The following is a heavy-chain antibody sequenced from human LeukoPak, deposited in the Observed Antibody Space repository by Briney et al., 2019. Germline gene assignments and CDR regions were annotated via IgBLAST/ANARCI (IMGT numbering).Heavy chain of an antibody. CDR3: ARAGYDILTALDY. V-gene: IGHV3-33*01. D-gene: IGHD3-9*01. CDR1: GFTFSSYG. CDR2: IWYDGSNK. Sequence: GRSLRLSCAASGFTFSSYGMHWVLQAPGKGLEWVAVIWYDGSNKYYADAVKGRFTISRDNSKNTLYLQMNSLRAEDTAVYYCARAGYDILTALDYWGQGTLVTVSS. J-gene: IGHJ4*02.